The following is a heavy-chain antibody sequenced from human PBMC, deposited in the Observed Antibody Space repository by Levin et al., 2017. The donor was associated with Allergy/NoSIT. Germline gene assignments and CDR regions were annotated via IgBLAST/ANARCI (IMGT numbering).Heavy chain of an antibody. CDR2: IYYSGST. J-gene: IGHJ2*01. D-gene: IGHD2-2*01. CDR3: ARVVPAAIGWYFDL. CDR1: GGSVSSGSYY. Sequence: SQTLSLTCTVSGGSVSSGSYYWSWIRQPPGKGLEWIGYIYYSGSTNYNPSLKSRVTISVDTSKNQFSLKLSSVTAADTAVYYCARVVPAAIGWYFDLWGRGTLVTVSS. V-gene: IGHV4-61*01.